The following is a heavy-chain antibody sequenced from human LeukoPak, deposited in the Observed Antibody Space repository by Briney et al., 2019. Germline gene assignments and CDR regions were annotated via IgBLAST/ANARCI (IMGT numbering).Heavy chain of an antibody. V-gene: IGHV3-21*01. CDR2: ISSSSSYI. D-gene: IGHD2-2*01. CDR3: ARRAGYCSSTSCPGNAFDI. J-gene: IGHJ3*02. Sequence: TGGSLRLSCAASGFTFSSYSMNWVRQAPGKGLEWVSSISSSSSYIYYADSVKGRFTISRDNAKNSLYLQMNSLRAEDTAVYYCARRAGYCSSTSCPGNAFDIWGQGTMVTVSS. CDR1: GFTFSSYS.